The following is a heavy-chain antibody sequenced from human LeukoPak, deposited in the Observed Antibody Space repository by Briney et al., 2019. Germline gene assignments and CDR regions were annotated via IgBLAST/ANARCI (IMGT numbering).Heavy chain of an antibody. CDR3: ARVHASGYNIYNWFDP. CDR2: IYHSGST. D-gene: IGHD5-12*01. J-gene: IGHJ5*02. CDR1: GGSISSGGYY. Sequence: SETLSLTCTVSGGSISSGGYYWSWIRQPPGKGLEWIGYIYHSGSTYYNPSLKSRVTISVDRSKNQFSLSLRSVTAADTAVFYCARVHASGYNIYNWFDPWGQGTLVTVSS. V-gene: IGHV4-30-2*01.